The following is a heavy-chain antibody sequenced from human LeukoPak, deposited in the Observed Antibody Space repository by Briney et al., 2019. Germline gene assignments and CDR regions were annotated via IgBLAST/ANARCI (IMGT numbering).Heavy chain of an antibody. CDR1: GGTFSSYA. D-gene: IGHD3-22*01. J-gene: IGHJ5*02. CDR3: ARDLLSYYYDSSGSDP. V-gene: IGHV1-18*01. Sequence: ASVKVSCKASGGTFSSYAISWVRQAPGQGLEWMGWISAYNGNTNYAQKLQGRVTMTTDTSTSTAYMELRSLRSDDTAVYYCARDLLSYYYDSSGSDPWGQGTLVTVSS. CDR2: ISAYNGNT.